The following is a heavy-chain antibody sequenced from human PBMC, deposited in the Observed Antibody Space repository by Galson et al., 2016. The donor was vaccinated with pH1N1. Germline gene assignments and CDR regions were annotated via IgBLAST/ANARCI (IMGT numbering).Heavy chain of an antibody. Sequence: SVKVSCKASGGTFSDSPISWVRQAPGQGLEWMGGIIPLFGTTNYAQKFRGRVTITADESTSTAYMELSSLRYEDTAVYYCARDLGVVPAATPWFDPWGQGTLVSVSS. J-gene: IGHJ5*02. CDR3: ARDLGVVPAATPWFDP. CDR1: GGTFSDSP. D-gene: IGHD2-2*01. CDR2: IIPLFGTT. V-gene: IGHV1-69*13.